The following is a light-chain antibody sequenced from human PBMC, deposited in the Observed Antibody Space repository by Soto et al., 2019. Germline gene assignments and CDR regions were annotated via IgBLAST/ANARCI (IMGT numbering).Light chain of an antibody. CDR3: QPYNNWPGT. J-gene: IGKJ1*01. CDR1: QSVSSN. Sequence: EIVMTQSPATLSVSPGERATLSCRASQSVSSNFAWYQHKPGQGPRLLIYGASTRATGIPARFSGSGSGTEFTLTISSLQSEDFAVYYCQPYNNWPGTFGQGTKVEIK. V-gene: IGKV3-15*01. CDR2: GAS.